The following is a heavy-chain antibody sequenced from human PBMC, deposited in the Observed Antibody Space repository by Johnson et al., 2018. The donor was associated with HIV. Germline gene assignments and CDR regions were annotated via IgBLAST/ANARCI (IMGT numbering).Heavy chain of an antibody. CDR2: ISYDGGIK. V-gene: IGHV3-30*03. CDR3: AREGYGGGWSGFNAFDI. Sequence: QVQLVESGGGVVQPGRSLRLSCAASGFTFSSYGMHWVRQAPGKGLEWVAVISYDGGIKYDADSVKGRFTISRDNSKNTLSLQMNSLRAEDTAVYYCAREGYGGGWSGFNAFDIWGQGTMVTVSS. CDR1: GFTFSSYG. J-gene: IGHJ3*02. D-gene: IGHD6-19*01.